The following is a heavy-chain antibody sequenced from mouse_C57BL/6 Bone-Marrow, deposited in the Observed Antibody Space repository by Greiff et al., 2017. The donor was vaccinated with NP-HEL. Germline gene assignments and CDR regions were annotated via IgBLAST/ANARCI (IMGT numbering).Heavy chain of an antibody. CDR3: ARVNYSISLYAMDD. J-gene: IGHJ4*01. D-gene: IGHD2-5*01. V-gene: IGHV1-55*01. CDR1: GYTFTSYW. Sequence: QVQLKQPGAELVKPGASVKMSCKASGYTFTSYWITWVKQRPGQGLAWIGDIYPGSGSTNYNEKFKSKATLTVDTSSSTAYMQLSSLTSEDSAVYYCARVNYSISLYAMDDWGQGTSVTVSS. CDR2: IYPGSGST.